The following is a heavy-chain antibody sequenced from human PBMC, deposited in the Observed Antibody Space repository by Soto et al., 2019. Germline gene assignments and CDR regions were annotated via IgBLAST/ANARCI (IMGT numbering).Heavy chain of an antibody. CDR2: ISGSGNTI. CDR1: GFIFSDYY. D-gene: IGHD3-10*01. J-gene: IGHJ4*02. Sequence: GGSLRLSCASSGFIFSDYYMSFVLHGLGKGLECLAYISGSGNTIYYADSVQARFTISRDNTKKSLYLQMDGLRAEDTALYYCATYTSPYTSGSFDHWGQGTLVTVSS. CDR3: ATYTSPYTSGSFDH. V-gene: IGHV3-11*01.